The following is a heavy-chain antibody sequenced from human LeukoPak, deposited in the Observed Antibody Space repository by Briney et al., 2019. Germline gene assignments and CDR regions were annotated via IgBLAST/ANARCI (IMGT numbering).Heavy chain of an antibody. D-gene: IGHD2-15*01. Sequence: GGSLRLSCAASGFTFSTYAMTWVRQAPGKALEWVSLISVPGGNTYYADSVKGRSTISRDNSKNTLYLQMNSLRAEDTAVYYCAKEDCSAGGCYYSYFDSWGQGVLVTVSS. CDR1: GFTFSTYA. V-gene: IGHV3-23*01. CDR2: ISVPGGNT. J-gene: IGHJ4*02. CDR3: AKEDCSAGGCYYSYFDS.